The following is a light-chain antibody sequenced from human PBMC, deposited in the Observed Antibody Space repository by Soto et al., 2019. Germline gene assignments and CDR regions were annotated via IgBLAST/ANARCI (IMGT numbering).Light chain of an antibody. V-gene: IGKV4-1*01. J-gene: IGKJ4*01. Sequence: DIVMTQSPDSLAVSLGERATINCKSSQSVLYSSNNKNYLAWYQQKPGQPPKLLIYWASTRESGVPDRFSGSGSGTDFNLTISSLQAEDVSVYYCQKYYSTPPTFGGGTKVEIK. CDR3: QKYYSTPPT. CDR2: WAS. CDR1: QSVLYSSNNKNY.